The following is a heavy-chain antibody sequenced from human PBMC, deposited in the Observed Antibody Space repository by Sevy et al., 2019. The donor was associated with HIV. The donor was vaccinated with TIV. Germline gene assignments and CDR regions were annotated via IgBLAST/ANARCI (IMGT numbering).Heavy chain of an antibody. CDR2: FKSKIHGGTT. CDR1: GFIFGDYG. D-gene: IGHD2-21*01. CDR3: TGWGGSHSIFDY. J-gene: IGHJ4*02. Sequence: GGSLRLSCTASGFIFGDYGMSWVRQAPGKGLEWIAFFKSKIHGGTTENAASVKGRFTILRDDSKNIVYLQMSNLKTEDTAVYYCTGWGGSHSIFDYWGQGTLVTVSS. V-gene: IGHV3-49*04.